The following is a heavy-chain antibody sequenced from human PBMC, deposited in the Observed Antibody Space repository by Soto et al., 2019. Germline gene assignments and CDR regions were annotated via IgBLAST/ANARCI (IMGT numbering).Heavy chain of an antibody. J-gene: IGHJ6*02. D-gene: IGHD3-22*01. V-gene: IGHV1-46*01. CDR2: IYPRGGST. Sequence: ASVKVSCKTSGYNFTSHYIHWARQAPGQRLESMGIIYPRGGSTIYAQKFQGKVTMTRDTSTHTLYMELSSLRSEDTAIYYCARVGYSSTGTTLHFHGLDVWGQGTTVTV. CDR1: GYNFTSHY. CDR3: ARVGYSSTGTTLHFHGLDV.